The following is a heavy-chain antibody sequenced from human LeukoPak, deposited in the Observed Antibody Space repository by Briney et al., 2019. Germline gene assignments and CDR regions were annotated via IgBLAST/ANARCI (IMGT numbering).Heavy chain of an antibody. J-gene: IGHJ4*02. Sequence: PSETLSLTCTVSGGSISSSSYYWGWIHQPPGKGLEWIGSIYYSGSTYYNPSLKSRVTISVDTSKNQFSLKLSSVTAADTAVYYCARDGHGDNYYFDYWGQGTLVTVSS. CDR3: ARDGHGDNYYFDY. CDR2: IYYSGST. D-gene: IGHD4-17*01. CDR1: GGSISSSSYY. V-gene: IGHV4-39*07.